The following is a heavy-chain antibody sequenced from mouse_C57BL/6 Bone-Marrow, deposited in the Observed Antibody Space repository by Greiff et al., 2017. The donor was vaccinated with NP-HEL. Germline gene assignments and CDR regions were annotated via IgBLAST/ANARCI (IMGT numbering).Heavy chain of an antibody. CDR3: ARHGNGPYAMDY. V-gene: IGHV5-12*01. CDR1: GFTFSDYY. D-gene: IGHD1-2*01. Sequence: EVKLVESGGGLVQPGGSLKLSCAASGFTFSDYYMYWVRQTPEKRLEWVAYISNGGGSTYYPDTVKGRFTISRDNAKNTLYLQMSRLKSEDTAMYYCARHGNGPYAMDYWGQGTSVTVSS. J-gene: IGHJ4*01. CDR2: ISNGGGST.